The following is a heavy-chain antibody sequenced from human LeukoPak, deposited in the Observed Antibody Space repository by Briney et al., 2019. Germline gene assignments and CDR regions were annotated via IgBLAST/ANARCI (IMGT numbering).Heavy chain of an antibody. CDR2: ISSSGSTI. CDR1: GSTFSDYY. J-gene: IGHJ4*02. V-gene: IGHV3-11*01. Sequence: GGSLRLSCAASGSTFSDYYMSWIRQAPGKGLEWVSYISSSGSTIYYADSVKGRFTISRDNAKNSLYLQMNSLRAEDTAVYYCARDLHYYDSSGYGYWGQGTLVTVSS. CDR3: ARDLHYYDSSGYGY. D-gene: IGHD3-22*01.